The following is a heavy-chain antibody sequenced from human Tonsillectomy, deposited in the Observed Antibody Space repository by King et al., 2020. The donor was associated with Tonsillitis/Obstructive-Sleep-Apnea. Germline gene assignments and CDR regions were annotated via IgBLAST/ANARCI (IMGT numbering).Heavy chain of an antibody. J-gene: IGHJ6*03. Sequence: TLKESGPTVVKPTQTLTLTCTFSGFSLSTSGVGVGWIRQPPGKALEWLAIIYWDDDKRYSPSLKSRLTITKDTSKNHVDLTMTNMDPVDTATYYTAQYTWIYGGYYYYMDVWGKGTTVTVSS. V-gene: IGHV2-5*02. CDR2: IYWDDDK. CDR1: GFSLSTSGVG. CDR3: AQYTWIYGGYYYYMDV. D-gene: IGHD1-7*01.